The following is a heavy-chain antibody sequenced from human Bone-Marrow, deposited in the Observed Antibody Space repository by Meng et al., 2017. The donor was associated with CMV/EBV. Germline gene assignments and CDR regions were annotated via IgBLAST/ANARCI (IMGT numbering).Heavy chain of an antibody. D-gene: IGHD2/OR15-2a*01. Sequence: ESLKISCPASGFTFGDYAMSWVRQAPGKGLEWSGEVNHDGTKNYNPSPKSQVSISVDTSKNQFSLKLTSVTAADAAAYYWSISSHCNSFSCSLLRADYYYGVDVWGQGTTVTVSS. CDR3: SISSHCNSFSCSLLRADYYYGVDV. CDR1: GFTFGDYA. J-gene: IGHJ6*02. V-gene: IGHV4-34*08. CDR2: VNHDGTK.